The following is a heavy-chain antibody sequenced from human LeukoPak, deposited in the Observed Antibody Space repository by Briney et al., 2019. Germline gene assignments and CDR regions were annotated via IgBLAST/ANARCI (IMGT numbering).Heavy chain of an antibody. V-gene: IGHV3-30*02. CDR1: GFTFSSYG. Sequence: PGGSLRLSCAASGFTFSSYGMHWVRQAPGKGLEWVAFIRYDGSNKYYADSVKGRFTISRDNSKTTLYLQMNSLRAEDTAVYYCANIEDDYVLGFVDYWGQGTLVTVSS. CDR3: ANIEDDYVLGFVDY. D-gene: IGHD4-17*01. CDR2: IRYDGSNK. J-gene: IGHJ4*02.